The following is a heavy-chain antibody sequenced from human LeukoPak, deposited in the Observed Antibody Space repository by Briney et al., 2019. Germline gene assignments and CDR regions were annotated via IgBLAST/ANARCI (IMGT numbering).Heavy chain of an antibody. V-gene: IGHV4-34*01. CDR2: SNDSGGT. J-gene: IGHJ4*02. CDR1: GGTFSGYY. D-gene: IGHD5-12*01. Sequence: SETLSLTCAVYGGTFSGYYWSWIRQPPGKRLEWVGESNDSGGTNYNPSLKSRVTISVDTSKNQFSLKLSSVTAADTAVYYCAREGLGYSGYDSYDYWGQGTLVTVSS. CDR3: AREGLGYSGYDSYDY.